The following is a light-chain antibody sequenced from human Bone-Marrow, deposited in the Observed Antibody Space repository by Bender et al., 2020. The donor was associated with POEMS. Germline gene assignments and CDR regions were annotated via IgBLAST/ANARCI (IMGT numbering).Light chain of an antibody. CDR1: QLGDQY. V-gene: IGLV3-1*01. CDR3: QAWDSNTAM. CDR2: QDD. J-gene: IGLJ3*02. Sequence: SYGLTQPPSVSVSPGHTANITCSGDQLGDQYASWYQLKPGQSPVLVLFQDDKRPSGIPERFSGSNSGNTATLTISGTQAMDEADYYCQAWDSNTAMFGGGTKLTVL.